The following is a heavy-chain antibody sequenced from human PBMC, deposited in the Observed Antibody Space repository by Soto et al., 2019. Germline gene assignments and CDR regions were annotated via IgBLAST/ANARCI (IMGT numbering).Heavy chain of an antibody. CDR2: IYYSGST. CDR1: GGSISSYY. V-gene: IGHV4-59*01. Sequence: TLSLTCTVSGGSISSYYWSWIRQPPGKGLEWIGYIYYSGSTNYNPSLKSRVTISVATSKNRFSLNLSSVTAADTAVYYCARFVRYSGSYVAFDIWGQGTMVTVSS. D-gene: IGHD1-26*01. CDR3: ARFVRYSGSYVAFDI. J-gene: IGHJ3*02.